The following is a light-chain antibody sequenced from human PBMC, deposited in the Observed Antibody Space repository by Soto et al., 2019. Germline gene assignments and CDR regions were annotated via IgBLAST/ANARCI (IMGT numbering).Light chain of an antibody. CDR2: DVT. V-gene: IGLV2-11*01. CDR1: SRDVGGYSY. J-gene: IGLJ1*01. CDR3: FSYAGSYTFV. Sequence: QSALTQPRSVSGSPGQPVTISCTRTSRDVGGYSYVSWYQQHPGKAPKLMIYDVTTRPSGIPDRFSGSKSGNTASLTISGLQAEDEADYYCFSYAGSYTFVFGTGTKVTVL.